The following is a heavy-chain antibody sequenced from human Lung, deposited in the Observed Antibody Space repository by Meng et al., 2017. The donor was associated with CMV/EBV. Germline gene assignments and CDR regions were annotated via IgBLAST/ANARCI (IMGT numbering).Heavy chain of an antibody. V-gene: IGHV3-48*03. Sequence: GGSXRLXXVASGFTFSSYGVSWVRQAPGKGLEWVSYISGSGSTIYYADSVKGRFTISRDNAKNSLHLQMNSLRAEDTAVYYCARDPLYDLGNFYYYGMDVWGQGTTVXVSS. CDR2: ISGSGSTI. J-gene: IGHJ6*02. D-gene: IGHD3-3*01. CDR3: ARDPLYDLGNFYYYGMDV. CDR1: GFTFSSYG.